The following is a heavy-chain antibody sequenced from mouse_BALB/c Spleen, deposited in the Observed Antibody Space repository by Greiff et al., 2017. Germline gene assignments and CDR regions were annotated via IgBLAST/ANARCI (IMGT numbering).Heavy chain of an antibody. J-gene: IGHJ1*01. D-gene: IGHD1-1*01. V-gene: IGHV1S22*01. CDR1: GYTFTSYW. Sequence: LQQPGSELVRPGASVKLSCKASGYTFTSYWMHWVKQRHGQGLEWIGNIYPGSGSTNYDEKFKSKGTLTVDTSSSTAYMHPSSLTSEDSAVYYCTRGSLTVVATDWYFDVWGAGTTVTVSS. CDR2: IYPGSGST. CDR3: TRGSLTVVATDWYFDV.